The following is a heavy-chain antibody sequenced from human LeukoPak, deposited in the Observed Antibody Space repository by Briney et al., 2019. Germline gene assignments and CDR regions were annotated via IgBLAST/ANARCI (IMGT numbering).Heavy chain of an antibody. J-gene: IGHJ6*04. CDR2: ISGSGGST. V-gene: IGHV3-23*01. Sequence: GSLRLSCAASGFTFSSYAMSWVRQAPGKGLEWVSGISGSGGSTYYADSVKGRFTISRDNSKSTLYLQMNSLRAEDTAVYFCAKHGYYYYYNMDVWGKGTTVTVSS. CDR3: AKHGYYYYYNMDV. CDR1: GFTFSSYA.